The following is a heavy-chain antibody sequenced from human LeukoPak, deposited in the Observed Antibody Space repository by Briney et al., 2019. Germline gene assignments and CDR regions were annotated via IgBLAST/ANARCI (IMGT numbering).Heavy chain of an antibody. D-gene: IGHD3-16*01. V-gene: IGHV4-30-4*01. Sequence: PSETLSLTCTVSGGSISSGDYYWSWIRQPPGKGLEWIGYIYYSGSTYYNPSLKSRVTISVDTSKNQFSLKLSSVTAADTAVYYCARGQGDDSRFDPWGQGTLVTVSS. J-gene: IGHJ5*02. CDR3: ARGQGDDSRFDP. CDR1: GGSISSGDYY. CDR2: IYYSGST.